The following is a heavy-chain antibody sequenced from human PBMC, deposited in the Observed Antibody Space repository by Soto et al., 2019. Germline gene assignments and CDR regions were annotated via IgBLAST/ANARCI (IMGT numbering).Heavy chain of an antibody. J-gene: IGHJ5*02. CDR1: GFTFSSYG. V-gene: IGHV3-30*18. D-gene: IGHD2-21*01. Sequence: QVQLVESGGGVVQPGRSLRLSCAASGFTFSSYGMHWVRQAPGKGLEWVAGISYDGSNKYYADSVKGRFTISRDNSKNTLQAQMNSLRAEAAVVYYCGKVPHESYFSSGRPDHWFDRWGQGTPVTVSS. CDR3: GKVPHESYFSSGRPDHWFDR. CDR2: ISYDGSNK.